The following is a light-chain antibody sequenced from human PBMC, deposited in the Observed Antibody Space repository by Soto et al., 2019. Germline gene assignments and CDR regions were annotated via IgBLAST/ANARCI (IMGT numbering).Light chain of an antibody. CDR2: GAS. CDR3: QQYNDWPPFT. J-gene: IGKJ3*01. V-gene: IGKV3-15*01. Sequence: EIVMTQSPATLSVSPGERAILSCRASQTVSSNLAWYQQKPGQAPRLLIYGASTRAPGIPARFSGSGSGTEFTLTISSLQSEDFAVYYCQQYNDWPPFTIGPGTRVEIK. CDR1: QTVSSN.